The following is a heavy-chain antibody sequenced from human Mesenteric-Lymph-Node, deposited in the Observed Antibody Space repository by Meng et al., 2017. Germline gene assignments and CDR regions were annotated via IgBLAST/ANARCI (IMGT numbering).Heavy chain of an antibody. D-gene: IGHD4-17*01. V-gene: IGHV3-74*01. CDR2: INPHGSNT. Sequence: GESLKISCAASGFTFSNYWMHWVRQVPGKGLLWVSRINPHGSNTVYADSVKGRFTISRDNFKNTLYLQMSSLRAADTAVYFCARGGTDYGDYRLNDYWGQGTLVTVSS. CDR3: ARGGTDYGDYRLNDY. J-gene: IGHJ4*02. CDR1: GFTFSNYW.